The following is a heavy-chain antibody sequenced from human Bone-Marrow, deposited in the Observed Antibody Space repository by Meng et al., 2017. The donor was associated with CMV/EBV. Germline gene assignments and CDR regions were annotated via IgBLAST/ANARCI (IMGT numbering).Heavy chain of an antibody. D-gene: IGHD6-13*01. CDR1: GFSFSSSGVG. Sequence: FSGFSFSSSGVGVGWSRQPPGKALEWLALIYWDDDNRYSPSLKSRLTLTKDTSKNQAVLTMTNMDPVDTATYYCAHRQSAAGQFDYWGQGTLVTVSS. V-gene: IGHV2-5*02. J-gene: IGHJ4*02. CDR3: AHRQSAAGQFDY. CDR2: IYWDDDN.